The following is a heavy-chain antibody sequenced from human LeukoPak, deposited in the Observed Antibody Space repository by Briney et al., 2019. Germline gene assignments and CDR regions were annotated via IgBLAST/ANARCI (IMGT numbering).Heavy chain of an antibody. CDR1: GGSISSYY. Sequence: SETLSLTCTVSGGSISSYYWSWIRQPPGKGLEWIGYIYYSGSTNYNPSLKSRVTISVDTSKNQFSLKLSSVTAADTAVYYCARATGWLQLQNFDYWGQGTLVTVSS. V-gene: IGHV4-59*01. CDR2: IYYSGST. D-gene: IGHD5-24*01. CDR3: ARATGWLQLQNFDY. J-gene: IGHJ4*02.